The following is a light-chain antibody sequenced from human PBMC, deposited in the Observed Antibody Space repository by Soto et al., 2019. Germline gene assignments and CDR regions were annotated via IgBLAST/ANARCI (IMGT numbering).Light chain of an antibody. CDR2: HAS. CDR1: QSVSSY. V-gene: IGKV3-11*01. J-gene: IGKJ4*01. CDR3: QQRSNWLT. Sequence: EIVLTQSPATLSLSPGERATLSCRASQSVSSYLAWYQQKPGQAPRLLIYHASNRATGIPARFSGSGSGTDFTFTISSLEPEDFAVYYCQQRSNWLTFGGGTKVEIK.